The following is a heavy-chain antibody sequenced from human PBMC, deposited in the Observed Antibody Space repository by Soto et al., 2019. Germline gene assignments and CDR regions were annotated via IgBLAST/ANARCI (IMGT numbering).Heavy chain of an antibody. J-gene: IGHJ6*02. D-gene: IGHD6-13*01. CDR1: GGSISSGDYY. CDR2: IYYSGST. Sequence: QVQLQESGPGLVKPSQTLSLTCTVSGGSISSGDYYWSWIRQPPGKGLEWIGYIYYSGSTYYNPSLQSRVTISVDTSKNQFSLKLSSVTAADTAVYYCARDEVRILRAAAGYYYYGMDVWGQGTTVTVSS. V-gene: IGHV4-30-4*01. CDR3: ARDEVRILRAAAGYYYYGMDV.